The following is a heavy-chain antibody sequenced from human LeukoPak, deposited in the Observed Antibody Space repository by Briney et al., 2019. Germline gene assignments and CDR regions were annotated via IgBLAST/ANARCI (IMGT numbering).Heavy chain of an antibody. J-gene: IGHJ4*02. CDR3: ARGSDCSGGSCYGLGGY. CDR2: MNPNSGNT. V-gene: IGHV1-8*01. D-gene: IGHD2-15*01. Sequence: ASVKVSCKASGYTFTSYDINWVRQATGQGLEWMGWMNPNSGNTGYAQKFQGRVTMTRNTSISTAYMELSSLRSEDTAVYYCARGSDCSGGSCYGLGGYWGQGTLVTVSS. CDR1: GYTFTSYD.